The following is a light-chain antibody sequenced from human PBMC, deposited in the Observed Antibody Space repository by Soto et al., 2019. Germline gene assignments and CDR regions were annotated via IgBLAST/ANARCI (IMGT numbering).Light chain of an antibody. J-gene: IGLJ2*01. CDR1: SSNIGSNY. Sequence: QPVLTQPPSASGTPGQRVTISCSGSSSNIGSNYVYWHQQLPGTVPQLLIYRNSERPSGVPDRFSGSKSGTSASLAISGLRSEDEADYYCAAWDDSLSGVVFGGGTKLTVL. CDR3: AAWDDSLSGVV. CDR2: RNS. V-gene: IGLV1-47*01.